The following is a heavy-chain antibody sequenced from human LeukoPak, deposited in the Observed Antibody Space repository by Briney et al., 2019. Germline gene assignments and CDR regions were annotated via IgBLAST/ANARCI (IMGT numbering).Heavy chain of an antibody. Sequence: GASVKVSCKASGYTFTSYDINWVRQATGQGLEWMGWMNPNSGNTGYAQKFQGRVTMTRNTSISTAYMELSSLRSEDTAVYYCARDRCSGGSCYFDYWGQGTLVTVSS. D-gene: IGHD2-15*01. CDR3: ARDRCSGGSCYFDY. CDR1: GYTFTSYD. J-gene: IGHJ4*02. V-gene: IGHV1-8*01. CDR2: MNPNSGNT.